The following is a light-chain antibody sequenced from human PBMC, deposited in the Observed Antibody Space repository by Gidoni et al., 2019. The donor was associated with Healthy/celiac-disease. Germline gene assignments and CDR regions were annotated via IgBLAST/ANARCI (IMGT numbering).Light chain of an antibody. CDR1: QSVSSSY. CDR3: QQYGSSRT. J-gene: IGKJ1*01. Sequence: EIVLTQSPGTLSLSPGERATLSCRASQSVSSSYLAWYQQTPGQAPRLLIDGASSRATGIPDRFSGSGSGTDFTLTISRLEPEDFAVYYCQQYGSSRTFXXXTKVEIK. CDR2: GAS. V-gene: IGKV3-20*01.